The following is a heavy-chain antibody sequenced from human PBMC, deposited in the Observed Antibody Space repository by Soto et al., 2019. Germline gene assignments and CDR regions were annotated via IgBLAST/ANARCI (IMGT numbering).Heavy chain of an antibody. Sequence: QVQLVQSGAEVKKPGASVKVSCKASGYTFTSYDINWVRQATGQVLEWMGWMNPNSGNTGYAQKFQGRVTITRNNAISTAYMELSKLRSEDTAVYYCARGRIAEASYYYYYSGMDFWGQETTVTVSS. CDR1: GYTFTSYD. D-gene: IGHD6-13*01. J-gene: IGHJ6*02. V-gene: IGHV1-8*01. CDR3: ARGRIAEASYYYYYSGMDF. CDR2: MNPNSGNT.